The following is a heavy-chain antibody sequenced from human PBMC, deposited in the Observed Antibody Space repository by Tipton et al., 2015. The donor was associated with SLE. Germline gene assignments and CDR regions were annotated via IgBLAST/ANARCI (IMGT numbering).Heavy chain of an antibody. CDR2: IYIDGSGSI. CDR1: GGSFSGYY. D-gene: IGHD3-3*01. J-gene: IGHJ6*02. CDR3: ARVFVGV. Sequence: TLSLTCAVYGGSFSGYYWSWIRQPAGKGLEWIGRIYIDGSGSIKYNPSLKGRVTISVDTSKNQFSLKLSSVTAADTAVYYCARVFVGVWGQGTTVTVSS. V-gene: IGHV4-59*10.